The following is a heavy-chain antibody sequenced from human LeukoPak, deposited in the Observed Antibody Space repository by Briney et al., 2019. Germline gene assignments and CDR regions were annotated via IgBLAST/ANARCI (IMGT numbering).Heavy chain of an antibody. CDR1: GYTFTGYY. J-gene: IGHJ6*03. Sequence: GASVKVSCKASGYTFTGYYMHWVRQAPGQGLEWMGWINPNSGGTNYAQKFQGRVTMTRDTSISTAYMELSRLRSDDPAVYYCARHEKYYGSGSGYYYYYMDVWGKGTTVTVSS. CDR2: INPNSGGT. CDR3: ARHEKYYGSGSGYYYYYMDV. V-gene: IGHV1-2*02. D-gene: IGHD3-10*01.